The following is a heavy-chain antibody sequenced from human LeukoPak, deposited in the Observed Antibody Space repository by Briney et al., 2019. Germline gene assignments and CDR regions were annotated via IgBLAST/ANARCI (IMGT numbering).Heavy chain of an antibody. Sequence: HAGGSLRLSCVASGFTFRNHAMNWVRQAPGKGLEWVSVISGSGETTYYADSVKGRFTISRDNSQNTLYLQMSSLRGEDTALYYCAKDRGMVGASVRAFDYWGQGTLVTVSS. D-gene: IGHD1-26*01. J-gene: IGHJ4*02. CDR1: GFTFRNHA. CDR2: ISGSGETT. CDR3: AKDRGMVGASVRAFDY. V-gene: IGHV3-23*01.